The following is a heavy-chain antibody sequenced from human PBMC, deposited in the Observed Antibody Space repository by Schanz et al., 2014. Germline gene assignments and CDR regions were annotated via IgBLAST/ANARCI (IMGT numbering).Heavy chain of an antibody. Sequence: QVQLVQSGAEVKKPGSSVTVSCTASGDTLSSYGISWVRQAPGQGLEWMGRIIPNSGGTNYAQKFQGRVTMTRDTSISTVYMELTRLTFDDTAIYYCARDSDVSKYNLFDSWGQGTLVTVSS. CDR3: ARDSDVSKYNLFDS. CDR1: GDTLSSYG. J-gene: IGHJ5*01. CDR2: IIPNSGGT. V-gene: IGHV1-2*02.